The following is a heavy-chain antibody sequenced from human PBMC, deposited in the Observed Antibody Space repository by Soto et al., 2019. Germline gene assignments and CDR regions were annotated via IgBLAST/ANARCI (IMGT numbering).Heavy chain of an antibody. Sequence: GGSLRLSCAASGFTFSSYGMHWVRQAPGKGLEWVAVISYDGSNKYYTDSVKGRFTISRDNSKNTLYLQMNSLRAEDTAVYYCAKGGETYYDFWSGHPVWGQGTTVTVSS. CDR2: ISYDGSNK. J-gene: IGHJ6*02. CDR1: GFTFSSYG. CDR3: AKGGETYYDFWSGHPV. D-gene: IGHD3-3*01. V-gene: IGHV3-30*18.